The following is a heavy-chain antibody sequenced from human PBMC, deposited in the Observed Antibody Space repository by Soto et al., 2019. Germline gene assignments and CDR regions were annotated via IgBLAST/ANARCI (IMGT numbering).Heavy chain of an antibody. Sequence: PSETLSLTCTVSGGSISSSSYYWGWIHQPPGKGLEWIGSIYYSGSTYYNPSLKSRVTISVDTSKNQFSLKLSSVTAADTAVYYCARPVEEPEPGYYGMDVWGQGTTVTVSS. V-gene: IGHV4-39*01. CDR1: GGSISSSSYY. CDR3: ARPVEEPEPGYYGMDV. J-gene: IGHJ6*02. D-gene: IGHD1-1*01. CDR2: IYYSGST.